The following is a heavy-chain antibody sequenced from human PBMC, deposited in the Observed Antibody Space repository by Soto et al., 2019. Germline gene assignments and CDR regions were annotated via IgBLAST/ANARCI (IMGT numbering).Heavy chain of an antibody. CDR2: IDYSGST. CDR1: SSSSSY. D-gene: IGHD3-3*01. V-gene: IGHV4-39*01. J-gene: IGHJ4*02. CDR3: AKTGFWSDYGVGDC. Sequence: SSSSSYWGWIRQPPGKGLEWIGSIDYSGSTYYNPSLKSRITISVDTSKNQFSLKLSSVTAADTAVYFCAKTGFWSDYGVGDCWGRGTLLTVSS.